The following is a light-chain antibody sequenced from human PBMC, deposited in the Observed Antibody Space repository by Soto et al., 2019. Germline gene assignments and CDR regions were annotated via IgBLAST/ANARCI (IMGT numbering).Light chain of an antibody. CDR1: SGSIANNY. J-gene: IGLJ2*01. CDR2: ENN. V-gene: IGLV6-57*04. CDR3: QSYDSDFVV. Sequence: NFMLTQPHSVSESPGKTLSISCTRSSGSIANNYVQWYQQRPGSAPTTVIYENNQRLSGVPDRFSGSTDGSSNSAPLTISGLHAEEEADYYCQSYDSDFVVFGGGTKLTVL.